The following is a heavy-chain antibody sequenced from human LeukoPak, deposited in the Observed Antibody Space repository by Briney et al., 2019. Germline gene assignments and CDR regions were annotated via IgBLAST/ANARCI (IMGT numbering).Heavy chain of an antibody. V-gene: IGHV1-18*01. CDR1: GYTFTTYG. J-gene: IGHJ4*02. CDR2: VSANNGNT. D-gene: IGHD6-19*01. Sequence: GASVNVSCKAPGYTFTTYGISWVRQAPGQGLEWMGWVSANNGNTNYAQKVQGRVTMTTDTSTSTAYMELRSLRSDDTAVYYCARTVAGIDYWGQGTLVTVSS. CDR3: ARTVAGIDY.